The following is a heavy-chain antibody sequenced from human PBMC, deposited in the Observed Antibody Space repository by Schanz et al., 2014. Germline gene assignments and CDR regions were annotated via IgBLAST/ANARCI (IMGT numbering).Heavy chain of an antibody. J-gene: IGHJ6*02. CDR3: ARDLTVDTGYVVHYYYYGMDV. Sequence: QVQLVQSWAEVKGPRASVKVSCKASGYSFTPFPIHWVRQAPGQRLEWMGWINAGTGNTEYSQKFQGRVTITRDTLASTAYMEVSSLRSEDTAVYYCARDLTVDTGYVVHYYYYGMDVWGQGTTVSVSS. CDR1: GYSFTPFP. D-gene: IGHD5-12*01. V-gene: IGHV1-3*01. CDR2: INAGTGNT.